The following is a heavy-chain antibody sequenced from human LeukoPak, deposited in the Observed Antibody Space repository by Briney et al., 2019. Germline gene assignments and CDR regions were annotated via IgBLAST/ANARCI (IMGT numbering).Heavy chain of an antibody. J-gene: IGHJ4*02. CDR1: GYTFTGYY. D-gene: IGHD4-17*01. CDR2: INPNSGGT. V-gene: IGHV1-2*06. Sequence: VASVKVSCKASGYTFTGYYMHWVRQAPGQGLEWMGRINPNSGGTNYAQKFQGRVTMTRDTPISTAYMELSRLRSDDTAVYYCARYGDYVTRFDYWGQGTLVTVSS. CDR3: ARYGDYVTRFDY.